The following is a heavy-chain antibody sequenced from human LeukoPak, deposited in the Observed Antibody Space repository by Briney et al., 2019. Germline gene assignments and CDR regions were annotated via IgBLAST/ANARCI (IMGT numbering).Heavy chain of an antibody. CDR1: GYTFTGYY. Sequence: ASVKVSCKASGYTFTGYYMHWVRQAPGQGLEWMGWINPNSGGTNYAQKFQGRVTMTRDTSTSTAYMELSRLRADDTAVYYCARLSYDSGTHYTCYEYWGQGTLVTVSS. D-gene: IGHD3-10*01. J-gene: IGHJ4*02. CDR3: ARLSYDSGTHYTCYEY. CDR2: INPNSGGT. V-gene: IGHV1-2*02.